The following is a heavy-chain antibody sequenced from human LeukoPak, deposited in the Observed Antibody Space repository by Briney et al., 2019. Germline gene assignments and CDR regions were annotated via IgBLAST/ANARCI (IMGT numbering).Heavy chain of an antibody. CDR1: GGSLSGYY. D-gene: IGHD1-26*01. J-gene: IGHJ4*02. V-gene: IGHV4-34*01. CDR2: INHSGST. CDR3: ARGVGAPTLFDY. Sequence: SETLSLTCAVYGGSLSGYYWSWIRQPPGKGLEWIGEINHSGSTNYNPSLKSRVTISVDTSKNQFSLKLSSVTAADTAVYYCARGVGAPTLFDYWGQGTLVTVSS.